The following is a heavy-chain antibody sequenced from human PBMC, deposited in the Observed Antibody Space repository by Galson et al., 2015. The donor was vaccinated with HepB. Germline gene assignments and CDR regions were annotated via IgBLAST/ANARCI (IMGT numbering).Heavy chain of an antibody. J-gene: IGHJ6*02. CDR3: ARHDRTFGDDFYYGMDV. Sequence: QSGAEVKKPGESLMISCTGSGYSFNSYWISWVRQMPGKGLEWMGRIDPDDSYTNYSPSFQGHVTISADKSISTAYVQWSSLRASDTAMYYCARHDRTFGDDFYYGMDVWGRGTTVTVSS. CDR1: GYSFNSYW. CDR2: IDPDDSYT. V-gene: IGHV5-10-1*01. D-gene: IGHD4-17*01.